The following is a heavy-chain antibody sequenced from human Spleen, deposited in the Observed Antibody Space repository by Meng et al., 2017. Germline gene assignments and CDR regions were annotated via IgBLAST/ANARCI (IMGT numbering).Heavy chain of an antibody. V-gene: IGHV4-4*02. CDR3: ARLGYGDYPFRWYFDL. Sequence: QVVLEEPGAGLVKPSGTLSLARAFSGGSISSSNWWSWVRQPQGKGLEWIGEIYHSGSTSYNPSLKSRVTISVDKSKNQFSLKLISVTAADTAVYYCARLGYGDYPFRWYFDLWGRGTLVTVSS. D-gene: IGHD4-17*01. CDR2: IYHSGST. CDR1: GGSISSSNW. J-gene: IGHJ2*01.